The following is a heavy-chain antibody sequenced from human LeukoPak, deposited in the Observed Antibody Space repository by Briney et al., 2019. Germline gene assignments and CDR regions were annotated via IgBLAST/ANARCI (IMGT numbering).Heavy chain of an antibody. CDR3: ARGDPDISFGVAGEAFDI. V-gene: IGHV3-21*01. D-gene: IGHD3-3*01. J-gene: IGHJ3*02. CDR2: ISSSSSYI. CDR1: GFTFSSYS. Sequence: PGGSLRLSCAASGFTFSSYSMNWVRQAPGKGLEWVSSISSSSSYIYYTDSMKGRFTISRDNAKKSLYLQMNSLRAEDTAVYYCARGDPDISFGVAGEAFDIWGQGTMVTVSS.